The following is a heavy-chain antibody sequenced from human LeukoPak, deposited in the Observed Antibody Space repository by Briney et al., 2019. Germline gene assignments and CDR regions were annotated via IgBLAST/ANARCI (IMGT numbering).Heavy chain of an antibody. CDR2: VIPMIGTP. CDR3: ASHCSSTSCYADYYYMDV. D-gene: IGHD2-2*01. V-gene: IGHV1-69*13. J-gene: IGHJ6*03. Sequence: GASVKVSCKASGGTFSSSGISWVRQAPGQGLEWMGGVIPMIGTPNYVQKFQGRVTITADESTSTAYMELSSLRSEDTAVYYCASHCSSTSCYADYYYMDVWGKGTTVTVSS. CDR1: GGTFSSSG.